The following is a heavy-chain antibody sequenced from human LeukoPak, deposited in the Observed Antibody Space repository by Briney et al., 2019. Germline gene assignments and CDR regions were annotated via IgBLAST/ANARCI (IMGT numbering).Heavy chain of an antibody. D-gene: IGHD5-12*01. CDR3: AKSLYSGYALEY. V-gene: IGHV3-23*01. Sequence: GGSLRLSCAASGSTFSSYAMGWVRQAPGKGLEWVSAISGSGGSTYSADSVKGRFTISRDISKNTLYLQMNSLRVEDTAVYYCAKSLYSGYALEYWGQGTLVTVSS. CDR2: ISGSGGST. CDR1: GSTFSSYA. J-gene: IGHJ4*02.